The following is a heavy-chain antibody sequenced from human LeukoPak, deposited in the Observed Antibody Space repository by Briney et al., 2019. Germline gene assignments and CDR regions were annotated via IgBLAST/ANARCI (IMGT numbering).Heavy chain of an antibody. CDR1: GGSISSGDYY. D-gene: IGHD6-13*01. V-gene: IGHV4-30-4*01. Sequence: SETLSLTCTVSGGSISSGDYYRSWIRQPPGKGLEWIGYIYYSGSTYYNPSLKSRVTISVDTSKNQFSLKLSSVTAADTAVYYCARGERRYSSSWYPPLRYYGMDVWGQGTTVTVSS. CDR2: IYYSGST. CDR3: ARGERRYSSSWYPPLRYYGMDV. J-gene: IGHJ6*02.